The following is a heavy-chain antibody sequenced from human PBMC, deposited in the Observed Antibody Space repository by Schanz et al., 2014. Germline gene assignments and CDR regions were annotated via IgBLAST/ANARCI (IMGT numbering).Heavy chain of an antibody. V-gene: IGHV3-30*18. CDR1: GFTFRTSW. CDR3: AKSYDTSGYSGFDY. J-gene: IGHJ4*02. D-gene: IGHD3-22*01. Sequence: VQLVQSGGGFVQPGGSLRLSCAASGFTFRTSWMHWVRQAPGKGLEWVAFISLDGSNQYYADSVKGRFTISRDNSKNTLYLQMNSLRTEDTAVYFCAKSYDTSGYSGFDYWGQGTLVTVSS. CDR2: ISLDGSNQ.